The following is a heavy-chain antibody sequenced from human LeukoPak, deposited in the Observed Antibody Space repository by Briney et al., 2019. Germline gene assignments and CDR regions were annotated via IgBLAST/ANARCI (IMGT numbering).Heavy chain of an antibody. J-gene: IGHJ6*03. CDR3: ARVGYSYVINDWSRTGLGAYPTKYYYHMDV. CDR1: GGSFSGYY. Sequence: SETLSLTCAVYGGSFSGYYWSWIRQPPGKGLEWIGEINHSGSTNYNPSLKSRVTISGDASKNQFSLKLSSVTAADTAVYFCARVGYSYVINDWSRTGLGAYPTKYYYHMDVWGKGTTVTVSS. D-gene: IGHD5-18*01. V-gene: IGHV4-34*01. CDR2: INHSGST.